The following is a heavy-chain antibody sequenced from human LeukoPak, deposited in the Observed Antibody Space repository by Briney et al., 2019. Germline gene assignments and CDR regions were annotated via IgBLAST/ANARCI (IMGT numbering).Heavy chain of an antibody. D-gene: IGHD3-22*01. V-gene: IGHV4-34*01. CDR1: GGSFSGYY. CDR3: ASNYYDSPMGY. J-gene: IGHJ4*02. Sequence: SETLSLTCAVYGGSFSGYYWSWIRQPPGKGREWVGEINHSGSTNYNPSLKSRVTISVDTSKNQFSLKLSSVTAADTAVYYCASNYYDSPMGYWGQGTLVTVSS. CDR2: INHSGST.